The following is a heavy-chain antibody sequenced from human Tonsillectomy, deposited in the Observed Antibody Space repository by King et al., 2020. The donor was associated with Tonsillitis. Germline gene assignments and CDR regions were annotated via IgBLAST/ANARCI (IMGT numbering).Heavy chain of an antibody. Sequence: VQLVQSGAEVKKPGASVKVSCKASGYSFTTHGISWVRQAPGQGLEWMGWISAHNGNTNYAQNLQGRVTMTTDTSTSTAYMELKSLRSDDTAVYYCARDSGTSPWYSYYYMDVWGKGTTVTVSS. V-gene: IGHV1-18*01. CDR2: ISAHNGNT. J-gene: IGHJ6*03. CDR3: ARDSGTSPWYSYYYMDV. D-gene: IGHD6-25*01. CDR1: GYSFTTHG.